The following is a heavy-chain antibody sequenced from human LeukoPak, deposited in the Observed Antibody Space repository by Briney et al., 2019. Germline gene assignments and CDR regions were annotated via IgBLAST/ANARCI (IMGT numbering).Heavy chain of an antibody. D-gene: IGHD3-22*01. J-gene: IGHJ3*02. CDR2: INPNSGGT. Sequence: ASVKVSCKASGYTFTGYYMHWVRQAPGQGLEWMGWINPNSGGTNYAQKLQGRVTMTTDTSSSTAYMELRSLRSDDTAVYYCARDTEYYYDSRGGAFDIWGQGTMVTVSS. V-gene: IGHV1-2*02. CDR1: GYTFTGYY. CDR3: ARDTEYYYDSRGGAFDI.